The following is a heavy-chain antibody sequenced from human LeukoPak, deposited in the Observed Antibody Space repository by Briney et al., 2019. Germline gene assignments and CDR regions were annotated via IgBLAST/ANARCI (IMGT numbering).Heavy chain of an antibody. CDR1: GFTFSSSV. V-gene: IGHV3-7*05. J-gene: IGHJ4*02. D-gene: IGHD2/OR15-2a*01. CDR2: IEQDGSEK. Sequence: GGSLRLSCAASGFTFSSSVINWVRQAPGKGLEWVANIEQDGSEKNYVDSVKGRFTISRDNAKNSLCLQMSSLRAEDTAVYYCARDRGYSTFDIWGQGTLVTVSS. CDR3: ARDRGYSTFDI.